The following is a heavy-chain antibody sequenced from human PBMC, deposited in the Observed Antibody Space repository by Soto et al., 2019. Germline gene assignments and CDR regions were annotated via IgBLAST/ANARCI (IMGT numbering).Heavy chain of an antibody. CDR2: ISSSSSYI. J-gene: IGHJ5*02. Sequence: EVQLVESGGGLVKPGGSLRLSCAASGFTFSSYSMNWVRQAPGKGLEWVSSISSSSSYIYYADSVKGRFTISRDNXKXSXXLQMNSLRAEDTAVYYCARDDIVVVPAAQYNWFDPWGQGTLVTVSS. V-gene: IGHV3-21*01. CDR3: ARDDIVVVPAAQYNWFDP. D-gene: IGHD2-2*01. CDR1: GFTFSSYS.